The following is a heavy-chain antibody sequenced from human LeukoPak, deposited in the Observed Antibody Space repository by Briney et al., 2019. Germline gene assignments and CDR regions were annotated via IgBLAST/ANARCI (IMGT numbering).Heavy chain of an antibody. CDR3: AKVGGCSSTSCYHDAFDI. CDR1: GFTVSSNY. J-gene: IGHJ3*02. Sequence: PGGSLRLSCAASGFTVSSNYMSWVRQAPGKGLEWVSVIYSCGSTYYADSVKGRFTISRDNSKNTLYLQMNSLRAEDTAVYYCAKVGGCSSTSCYHDAFDIWGQGTMVTVSS. D-gene: IGHD2-2*01. V-gene: IGHV3-66*03. CDR2: IYSCGST.